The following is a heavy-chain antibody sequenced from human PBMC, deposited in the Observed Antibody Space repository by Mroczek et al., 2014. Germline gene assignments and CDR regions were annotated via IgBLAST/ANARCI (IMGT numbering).Heavy chain of an antibody. CDR2: IYYSGST. CDR1: GGSISSYY. D-gene: IGHD3-10*01. CDR3: AREGDGGSGSSYGMDV. V-gene: IGHV4-59*01. Sequence: QVQLVQSGPGLVKPSETLSLTCTVSGGSISSYYWSWIRQPPGKGLEWIGYIYYSGSTNYNPSLKSRVTISVDTSKNQFSLKLSSVTAADTAVYYCAREGDGGSGSSYGMDVWGQGTTVTGLL. J-gene: IGHJ6*02.